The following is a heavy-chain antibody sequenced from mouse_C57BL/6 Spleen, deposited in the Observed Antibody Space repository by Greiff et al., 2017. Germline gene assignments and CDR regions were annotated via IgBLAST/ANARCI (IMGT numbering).Heavy chain of an antibody. J-gene: IGHJ4*01. CDR2: ISSGSSTI. V-gene: IGHV5-17*01. CDR1: GFTFSDYG. CDR3: ARPDYDSLYAMDY. D-gene: IGHD2-4*01. Sequence: EVKVVESGGGLVKPGGSLKLSCAASGFTFSDYGMHWVRQAPEKGLEWVAYISSGSSTIYYADTVKGRFTISRDNAKNTLFLQMTSLRSEDTAMYYCARPDYDSLYAMDYWGQGTSVTVSS.